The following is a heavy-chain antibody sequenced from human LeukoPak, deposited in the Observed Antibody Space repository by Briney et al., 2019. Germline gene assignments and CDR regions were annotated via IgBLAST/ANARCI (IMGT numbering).Heavy chain of an antibody. CDR2: ISGSGGST. CDR3: ANGQRYRADYYYMDV. CDR1: GFTFSYYW. Sequence: PGGSLRLSCAASGFTFSYYWMSWVRQAPGKGLEWVSAISGSGGSTYYADSVKGRFTISRDNSKNTLYLQMNSLRAEDTAVYYYANGQRYRADYYYMDVWGKGTTVTVSS. J-gene: IGHJ6*03. V-gene: IGHV3-23*01. D-gene: IGHD1-26*01.